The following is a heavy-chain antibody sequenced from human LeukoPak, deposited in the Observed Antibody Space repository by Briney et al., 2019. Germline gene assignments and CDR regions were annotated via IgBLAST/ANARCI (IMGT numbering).Heavy chain of an antibody. CDR3: ARTMVRGAYNWFDP. CDR2: IYHSGST. V-gene: IGHV4-30-2*01. J-gene: IGHJ5*02. Sequence: SQALSLTCAVSGGSISSGGYSWSWIRQPPGKGLEWIGYIYHSGSTYYNPSLKSRVTISVDRSKNQFSLKLSSVTAADTAVYYCARTMVRGAYNWFDPWGQGTLVTVSS. CDR1: GGSISSGGYS. D-gene: IGHD3-10*01.